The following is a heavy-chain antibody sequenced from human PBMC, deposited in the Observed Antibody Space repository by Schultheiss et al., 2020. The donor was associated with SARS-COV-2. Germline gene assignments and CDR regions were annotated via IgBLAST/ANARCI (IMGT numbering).Heavy chain of an antibody. Sequence: GGSLRLSCAASGFTFSSYWMSWVRQAPGKGLEWVANIKQDGSEKYYVDSVKGRFTISRDNSKNTLYLQMNSLRAEDTAVYYCAKDRVYYDFWSGPQYYFYYGMDVWGQGTTVTVSS. CDR2: IKQDGSEK. J-gene: IGHJ6*02. CDR1: GFTFSSYW. V-gene: IGHV3-7*04. CDR3: AKDRVYYDFWSGPQYYFYYGMDV. D-gene: IGHD3-3*01.